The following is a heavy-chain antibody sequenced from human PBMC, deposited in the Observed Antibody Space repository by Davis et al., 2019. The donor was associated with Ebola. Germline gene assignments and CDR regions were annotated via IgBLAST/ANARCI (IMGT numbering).Heavy chain of an antibody. J-gene: IGHJ5*02. CDR1: GGTFTNYA. V-gene: IGHV1-69*04. CDR2: IIPVVDTK. Sequence: SVKVSCKTSGGTFTNYAVNWVRQAPGQGLEWMGRIIPVVDTKDYAQKFQGRVTLTADKATNTAYMELSRLRFDDTAVYYCARGKWFDPWGQGTLVSVTS. CDR3: ARGKWFDP.